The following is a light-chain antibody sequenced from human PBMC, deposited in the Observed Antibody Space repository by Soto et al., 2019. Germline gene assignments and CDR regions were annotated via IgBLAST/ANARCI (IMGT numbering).Light chain of an antibody. J-gene: IGLJ1*01. CDR1: RSNIGSNY. CDR2: RNN. CDR3: AAWDDSLSAYYV. V-gene: IGLV1-47*01. Sequence: QPVLTQPPSASGTPGQRVTISCSGGRSNIGSNYVYWYQQLPGTAPKLLIYRNNQRPSGVPDRFSGSKSGTSASLAISGLRSGDEADSYCAAWDDSLSAYYVFATGTKLTVL.